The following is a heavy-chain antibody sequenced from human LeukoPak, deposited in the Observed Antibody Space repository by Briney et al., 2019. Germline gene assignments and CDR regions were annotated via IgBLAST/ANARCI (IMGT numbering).Heavy chain of an antibody. CDR3: ARASRTGLGIGSFDY. D-gene: IGHD7-27*01. CDR1: GGSISSSSYY. Sequence: PSETLSLTCTVSGGSISSSSYYWGWIRQPPGKGLEWIGSIYYSGSTYYNPSLKSRVTISVDTSKNQFSLKLRSVTAADTAVYYCARASRTGLGIGSFDYWGQGTLVTVSS. J-gene: IGHJ4*02. CDR2: IYYSGST. V-gene: IGHV4-39*07.